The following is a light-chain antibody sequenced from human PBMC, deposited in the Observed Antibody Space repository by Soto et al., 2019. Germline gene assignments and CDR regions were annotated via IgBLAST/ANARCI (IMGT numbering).Light chain of an antibody. V-gene: IGKV1-5*03. CDR3: QQYNAYSRM. Sequence: DIQITQSPSTLSASVVDRVTITCRASESISSWLAWYQQKPGKAPNLLIYKASTLESGVPSRFSGSGSGTEFTLTISSLQPDDFATYYCQQYNAYSRMFGQGTKVDIK. J-gene: IGKJ1*01. CDR1: ESISSW. CDR2: KAS.